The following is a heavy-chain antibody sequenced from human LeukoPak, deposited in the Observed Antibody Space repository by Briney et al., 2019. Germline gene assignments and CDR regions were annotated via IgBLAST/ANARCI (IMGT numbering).Heavy chain of an antibody. CDR3: ARGLSSYVFDY. D-gene: IGHD2-2*01. J-gene: IGHJ4*02. CDR1: GFTFSSYG. V-gene: IGHV3-53*04. Sequence: PGRSLRLSCAASGFTFSSYGMHWVRQAPGKGLEWVSVIYSGGSTYYADSVKGRFTISRHNSKNTLYLQMNSLRAEDTAVYYCARGLSSYVFDYWGQGTLVTVSS. CDR2: IYSGGST.